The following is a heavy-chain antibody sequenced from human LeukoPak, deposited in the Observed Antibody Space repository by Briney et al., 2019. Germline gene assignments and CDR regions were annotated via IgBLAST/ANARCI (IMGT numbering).Heavy chain of an antibody. J-gene: IGHJ6*03. Sequence: ASVKVSCKASGYTFTSYDINWVRQATGQGLEWMGWMNPNSGNTGYAQKFQGRVTMTRNTSISTAYMELSSLRSEDTAVYYCARDYDMRGRYYYMDVWGKGTTVTASS. D-gene: IGHD3-9*01. CDR3: ARDYDMRGRYYYMDV. V-gene: IGHV1-8*01. CDR1: GYTFTSYD. CDR2: MNPNSGNT.